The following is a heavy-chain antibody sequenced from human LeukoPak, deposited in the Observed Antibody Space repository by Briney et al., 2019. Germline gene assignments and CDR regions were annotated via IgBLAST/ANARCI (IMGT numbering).Heavy chain of an antibody. CDR2: INPNSGGT. V-gene: IGHV1-2*06. J-gene: IGHJ4*02. CDR1: GYTFTGYY. Sequence: GASVKASCKASGYTFTGYYMHWVRQAPGQGLEWMGRINPNSGGTNYAQKFQGRVTMTRDTSISTAYMELSRLRSDDTAVYYCARYSGSYSDAGAYFDYWGQGTLVTVSS. D-gene: IGHD1-26*01. CDR3: ARYSGSYSDAGAYFDY.